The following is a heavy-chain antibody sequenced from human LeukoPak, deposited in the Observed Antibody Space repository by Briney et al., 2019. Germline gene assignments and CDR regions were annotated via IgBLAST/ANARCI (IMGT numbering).Heavy chain of an antibody. D-gene: IGHD5-12*01. CDR2: IYTSGLT. J-gene: IGHJ4*02. CDR1: GGSINSGTSY. V-gene: IGHV4-61*02. CDR3: ARDREGYSGYDYDFDF. Sequence: SQTLSLTCTVSGGSINSGTSYWSWIRQPAGEGLEWIGRIYTSGLTYYNPSLKSRVTISVDTSKNQFSLKLSSVTAADTAVYYCARDREGYSGYDYDFDFWGQGALVTVSS.